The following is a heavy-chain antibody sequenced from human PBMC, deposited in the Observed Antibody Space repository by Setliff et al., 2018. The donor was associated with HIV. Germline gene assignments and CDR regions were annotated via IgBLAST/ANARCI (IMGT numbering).Heavy chain of an antibody. CDR3: ARGGTVTMVRGRNWFDP. V-gene: IGHV4-39*01. CDR2: IYYSGST. Sequence: SETLSLTCTVSGGSISSGSYYWGWIRQPPGKGLEWIGSIYYSGSTYYNPSLKSRVTISVDTSKNQFSLKLSSVTAADTAVYYCARGGTVTMVRGRNWFDPWGQGTLVTVSS. CDR1: GGSISSGSYY. D-gene: IGHD3-10*01. J-gene: IGHJ5*02.